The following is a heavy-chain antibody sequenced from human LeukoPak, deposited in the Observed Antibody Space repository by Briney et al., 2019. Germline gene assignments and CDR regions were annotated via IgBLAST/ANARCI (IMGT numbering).Heavy chain of an antibody. CDR1: GFTFSSYW. V-gene: IGHV3-7*03. Sequence: GGSLRLSCAASGFTFSSYWMSWGRQAPGKGLEWVANIKQDESERYYVDSVKGRFTISRDNAKNSLYLQMNSLRAEDTAVYYCAKDSGISRFGELTPYYYYYMDVWGKGTTVTISS. CDR3: AKDSGISRFGELTPYYYYYMDV. J-gene: IGHJ6*03. CDR2: IKQDESER. D-gene: IGHD3-10*01.